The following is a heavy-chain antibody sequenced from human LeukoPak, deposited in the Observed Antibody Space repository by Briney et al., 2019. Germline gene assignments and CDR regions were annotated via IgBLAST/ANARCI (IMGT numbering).Heavy chain of an antibody. Sequence: GGSLRLSCAVSGCTYSSYAMSWVRQAPGKGLEGVSTISGSGDTYYVDSVKGRFTISRDNSKNTLYLQMNSLRAEDTAVYYCAKEGGYNYGYLDYWGQGSLVTVSS. D-gene: IGHD5-18*01. V-gene: IGHV3-23*01. CDR2: ISGSGDT. CDR3: AKEGGYNYGYLDY. J-gene: IGHJ4*02. CDR1: GCTYSSYA.